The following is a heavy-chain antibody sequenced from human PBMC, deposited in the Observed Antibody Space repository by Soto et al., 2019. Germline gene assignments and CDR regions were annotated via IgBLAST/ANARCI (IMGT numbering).Heavy chain of an antibody. CDR3: ARGLAEQWRVLGAFDI. D-gene: IGHD6-19*01. J-gene: IGHJ3*02. V-gene: IGHV1-18*01. Sequence: QVQLVQSGAEVKKPGASVKVSCKASGYTFTSYGISWVRQAPGQVLEGMGWISAYNGNTNYAQKLQGRVTMTTDTATSTAYMELRSLRSDDTAVYYGARGLAEQWRVLGAFDIWGQGTMVTVSS. CDR1: GYTFTSYG. CDR2: ISAYNGNT.